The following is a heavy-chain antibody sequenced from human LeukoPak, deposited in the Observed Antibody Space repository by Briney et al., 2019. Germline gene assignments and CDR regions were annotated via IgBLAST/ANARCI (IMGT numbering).Heavy chain of an antibody. CDR1: GFTFSSYW. CDR2: IKQDGSEK. D-gene: IGHD6-19*01. Sequence: GGSLRLSCAASGFTFSSYWMSWVRQAPGKGLEWVANIKQDGSEKYYVDSVKGRFTISRDNAKNSLYLQMNSLRAEDTAVYYCARVQVSGWYSTYYYYYYMDVWGKGTTVTVSS. V-gene: IGHV3-7*01. CDR3: ARVQVSGWYSTYYYYYYMDV. J-gene: IGHJ6*03.